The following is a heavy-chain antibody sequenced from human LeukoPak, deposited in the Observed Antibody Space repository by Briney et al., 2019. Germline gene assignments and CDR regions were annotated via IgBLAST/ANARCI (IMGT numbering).Heavy chain of an antibody. Sequence: GGSLRLSCAVSGLTFRNYWMHWVRQAPGKGLVWVSRINGDGSGISYADSVKGRFTISRDNAKNTLSLQMNSLTDDDTALYYCTGGFGHNWSPFENWGQGTLVTVSS. CDR2: INGDGSGI. J-gene: IGHJ4*02. CDR3: TGGFGHNWSPFEN. V-gene: IGHV3-74*01. CDR1: GLTFRNYW. D-gene: IGHD1-1*01.